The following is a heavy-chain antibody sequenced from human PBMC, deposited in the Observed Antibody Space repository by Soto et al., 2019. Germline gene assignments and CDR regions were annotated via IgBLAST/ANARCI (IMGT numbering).Heavy chain of an antibody. V-gene: IGHV3-64D*06. CDR3: VKDAALTVTTFDFDY. Sequence: PGGSLRLSCSASGFTFSSYAMHWVRQAQGKGLEYVSAISSNGGSTYYADSVKGRFTISRDNSKNTLYLQMSSLRAEDTAVYHCVKDAALTVTTFDFDYWGQGTLVTVSS. D-gene: IGHD4-17*01. J-gene: IGHJ4*02. CDR1: GFTFSSYA. CDR2: ISSNGGST.